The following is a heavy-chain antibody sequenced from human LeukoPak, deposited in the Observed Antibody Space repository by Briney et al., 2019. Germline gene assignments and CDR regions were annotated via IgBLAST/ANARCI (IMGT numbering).Heavy chain of an antibody. J-gene: IGHJ3*02. D-gene: IGHD2-21*01. V-gene: IGHV4-59*01. CDR1: GGSISSYY. CDR3: AREDRTASVVAFAFDI. Sequence: SETLSLTCTVSGGSISSYYWSWIRQPPGKGLEWIGYIYYSGSTNYNPSLKSRVTISVDTSKNQFSLKLSSVTAADTAVYYCAREDRTASVVAFAFDIWGQGTMVTVSS. CDR2: IYYSGST.